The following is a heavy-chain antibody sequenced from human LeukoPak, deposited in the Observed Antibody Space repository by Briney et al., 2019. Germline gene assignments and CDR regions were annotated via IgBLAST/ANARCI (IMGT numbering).Heavy chain of an antibody. Sequence: PSETLSLTCTVSGGSISSSSYYWGWIRQPPGKGLEWIGSIYYSGSTYNNPSLKSRVTISVDTSKNQFSLKLSSVTAADTAVYYCARERGVSHPFDYWGQGTLVTVSS. D-gene: IGHD2-21*01. V-gene: IGHV4-39*02. CDR2: IYYSGST. CDR1: GGSISSSSYY. CDR3: ARERGVSHPFDY. J-gene: IGHJ4*02.